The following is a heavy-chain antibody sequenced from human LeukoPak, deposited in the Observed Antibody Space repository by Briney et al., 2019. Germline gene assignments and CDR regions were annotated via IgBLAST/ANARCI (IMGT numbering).Heavy chain of an antibody. Sequence: ASVKVSCKASGYTFTGYYMHWVRQAPGQGLEWMGRINPNSGGTNYAQKFQGRVTMTRDTSISTAYMELSRLRSDDTAVYYCARFFDWFENWFDPWGQGTLVTVSS. CDR1: GYTFTGYY. D-gene: IGHD3-9*01. V-gene: IGHV1-2*06. J-gene: IGHJ5*02. CDR2: INPNSGGT. CDR3: ARFFDWFENWFDP.